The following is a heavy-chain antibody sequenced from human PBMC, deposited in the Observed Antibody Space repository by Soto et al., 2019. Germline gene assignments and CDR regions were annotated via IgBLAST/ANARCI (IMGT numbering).Heavy chain of an antibody. J-gene: IGHJ4*02. Sequence: QVQLVQSGAEVKKPGASVRVSCKASGYTFTSYGISWVRQAPGQGLEWMGWISAYNGNTNYAQKLQVRVTMTTDTSTSTAYMELRSLRSDDTAVYYCARVGRGPYYDSSGYFDYWGQGTLVTVSS. D-gene: IGHD3-22*01. V-gene: IGHV1-18*04. CDR1: GYTFTSYG. CDR3: ARVGRGPYYDSSGYFDY. CDR2: ISAYNGNT.